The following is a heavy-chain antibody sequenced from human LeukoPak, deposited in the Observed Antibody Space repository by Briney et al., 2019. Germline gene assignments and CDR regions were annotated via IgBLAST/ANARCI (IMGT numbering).Heavy chain of an antibody. J-gene: IGHJ4*02. D-gene: IGHD6-19*01. CDR1: GFTFSNYA. CDR3: PRGGSGWYKFDY. Sequence: GGSLRLSCAASGFTFSNYAMHWVRRAPGMGLEWVAVISYDGSNKYYADSVKGRFTISRDNSKNTLFLQVNSLRAEDTAVYYCPRGGSGWYKFDYWGQGTLVTVSS. CDR2: ISYDGSNK. V-gene: IGHV3-30-3*01.